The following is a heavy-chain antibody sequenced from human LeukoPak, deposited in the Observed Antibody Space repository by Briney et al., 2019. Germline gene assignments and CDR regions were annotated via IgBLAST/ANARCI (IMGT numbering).Heavy chain of an antibody. CDR1: GGSFSGYY. CDR2: INHSGST. Sequence: PSETLSLTCAVYGGSFSGYYWSCIRQPPGKGLEWIGEINHSGSTNYNPSLKSRVTISVDTSKNQFSLKLSSVTAADTAVYYCARELIPYGAFDYWGQGTLVTVSS. CDR3: ARELIPYGAFDY. V-gene: IGHV4-34*01. J-gene: IGHJ4*02. D-gene: IGHD4-17*01.